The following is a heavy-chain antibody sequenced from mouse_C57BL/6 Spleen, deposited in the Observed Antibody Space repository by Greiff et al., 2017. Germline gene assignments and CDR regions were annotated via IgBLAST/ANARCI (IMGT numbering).Heavy chain of an antibody. CDR2: INPNYGTT. CDR3: ARSLYYNYAMDY. D-gene: IGHD2-1*01. CDR1: GYSFTDYN. V-gene: IGHV1-39*01. Sequence: EVKLMESGPELVKPGASVKISCKASGYSFTDYNMNWVKQSNGKSLEWIGVINPNYGTTSYNQKFKGKATLTVDQSSSTAYMQLNSLTSEDSAVYYCARSLYYNYAMDYWGQGTSVTVSS. J-gene: IGHJ4*01.